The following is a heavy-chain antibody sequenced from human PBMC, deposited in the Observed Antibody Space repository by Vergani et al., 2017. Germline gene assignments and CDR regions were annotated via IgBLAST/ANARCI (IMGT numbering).Heavy chain of an antibody. Sequence: EVQLVESGGGLVQPGGSLRLSCAASGFTVSSNYMSWVRQAPGKGLEWVSVIYSGGSTYYADSVKGRFTISRDNSKNTLYLQMNSLRAEYTAVYYCARDHVVVTAGYYYYGMDVWGQGTTVTVSS. CDR2: IYSGGST. D-gene: IGHD2-21*02. V-gene: IGHV3-66*02. CDR1: GFTVSSNY. CDR3: ARDHVVVTAGYYYYGMDV. J-gene: IGHJ6*02.